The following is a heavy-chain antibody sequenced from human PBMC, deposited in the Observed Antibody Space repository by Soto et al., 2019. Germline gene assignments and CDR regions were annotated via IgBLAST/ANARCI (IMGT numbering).Heavy chain of an antibody. D-gene: IGHD3-10*01. Sequence: SETLSLTCTVSGGSITNYYWSWIRQPPGKGLEWLGYISYSGSTNYNPSLKSRVAISVDTSKNQFSLGLNSVTAADTAVYYCARVVGTMVRDGAYYFDYWGQGTLVTVSS. J-gene: IGHJ4*02. CDR3: ARVVGTMVRDGAYYFDY. CDR1: GGSITNYY. CDR2: ISYSGST. V-gene: IGHV4-59*01.